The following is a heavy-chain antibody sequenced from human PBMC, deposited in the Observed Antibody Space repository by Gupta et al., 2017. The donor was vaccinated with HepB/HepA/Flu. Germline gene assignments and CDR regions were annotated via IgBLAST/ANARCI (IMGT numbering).Heavy chain of an antibody. D-gene: IGHD3-3*01. V-gene: IGHV2-5*01. CDR3: AHSFDYGCWSGYSRFDY. J-gene: IGHJ4*02. CDR2: IYCNDDK. Sequence: QITLKESGPTVVKPTQTLTLTCIFSGFSLTTSGVGVAWIRQPPGKALEWLALIYCNDDKRYSPSLKSRLTITKDSPKNQVVLTMTNMDPVDTATYYCAHSFDYGCWSGYSRFDYWGQGTLVTVSP. CDR1: GFSLTTSGVG.